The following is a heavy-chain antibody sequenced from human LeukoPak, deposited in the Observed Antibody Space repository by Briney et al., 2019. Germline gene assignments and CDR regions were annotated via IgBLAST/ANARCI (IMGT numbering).Heavy chain of an antibody. V-gene: IGHV3-64D*06. J-gene: IGHJ4*02. CDR3: VKDFYSYGYTFDY. CDR2: ISSNGGST. Sequence: GGSLRLSCSASGLTFSSYAMHWVRQAPGKGLEYVSAISSNGGSTYYADSVKGRFTISRDNSKNTLYPQMSSLRAEDTAVYYCVKDFYSYGYTFDYWGQGTLVTVSS. CDR1: GLTFSSYA. D-gene: IGHD5-18*01.